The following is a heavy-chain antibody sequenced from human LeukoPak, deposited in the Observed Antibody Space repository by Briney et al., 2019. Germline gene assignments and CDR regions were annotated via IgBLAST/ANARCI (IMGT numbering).Heavy chain of an antibody. V-gene: IGHV3-23*01. Sequence: GGSLRLSCAASGFSCSNYATRWVGQAPGKGLEWVSAISGSGGSTYYAASVKGRFTISRDNSKNTLYLQMNSLRAEDTAVYYGAKDLAAAASPCDPWGQGTLVTVSS. CDR2: ISGSGGST. CDR3: AKDLAAAASPCDP. D-gene: IGHD6-13*01. J-gene: IGHJ5*02. CDR1: GFSCSNYA.